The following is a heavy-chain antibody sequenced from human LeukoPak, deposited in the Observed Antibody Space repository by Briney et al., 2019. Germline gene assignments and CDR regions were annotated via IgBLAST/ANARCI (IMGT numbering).Heavy chain of an antibody. CDR2: INAGNGNT. Sequence: GASVKVSCKASGYTFTSYAMHWVRQAPGQRLEWMGWINAGNGNTKYSQKFQGRVTITRDTSASTAYMELGSLRSEDTAVYYCARASLLTDFWSGYYLWGQGTLVTVSS. J-gene: IGHJ4*02. D-gene: IGHD3-3*01. V-gene: IGHV1-3*01. CDR1: GYTFTSYA. CDR3: ARASLLTDFWSGYYL.